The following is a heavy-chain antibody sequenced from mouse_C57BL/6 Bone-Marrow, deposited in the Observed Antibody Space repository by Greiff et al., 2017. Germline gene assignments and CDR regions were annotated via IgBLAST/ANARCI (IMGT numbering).Heavy chain of an antibody. Sequence: EVKLVESGGGLVKPGGSLKLSCAASGFTFSSYAMSWVRQTPEKRLEWVATISDGGSYTYYPDNVKGRFTISRDNAKNNLYLQMSHLKSEDTAMYYCARDLLHTTVVAKNWFAYWGQGTLVTVSA. CDR2: ISDGGSYT. CDR1: GFTFSSYA. J-gene: IGHJ3*01. V-gene: IGHV5-4*01. D-gene: IGHD1-1*01. CDR3: ARDLLHTTVVAKNWFAY.